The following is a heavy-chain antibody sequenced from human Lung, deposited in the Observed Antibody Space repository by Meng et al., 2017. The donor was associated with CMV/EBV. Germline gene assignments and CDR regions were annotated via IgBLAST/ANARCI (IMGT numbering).Heavy chain of an antibody. CDR1: GFTFSSYS. V-gene: IGHV3-21*01. Sequence: SCAASGFTFSSYSMNWVRQAPGKGLEWVSSISSSSSYIYYADSVKGRFTISRDNAKNSLYLQMNSLRAEDTAAYYCARDHRTSIAAAGTVDYWGQGTLVTVSS. D-gene: IGHD6-13*01. CDR2: ISSSSSYI. CDR3: ARDHRTSIAAAGTVDY. J-gene: IGHJ4*02.